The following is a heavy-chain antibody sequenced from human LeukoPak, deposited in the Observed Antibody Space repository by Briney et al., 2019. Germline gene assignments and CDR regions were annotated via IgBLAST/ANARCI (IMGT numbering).Heavy chain of an antibody. CDR3: ARGSRGYSYG. Sequence: SEPLSLACTVSGGSVSSGSYYWSWIRQPPGKGPEWIGYIYYSASTNYNPSLKSRVTISVDTSNNQFSLKLSSVTTADTAVYYCARGSRGYSYGWGQGTLVTVSS. CDR1: GGSVSSGSYY. J-gene: IGHJ4*02. CDR2: IYYSAST. D-gene: IGHD5-18*01. V-gene: IGHV4-61*01.